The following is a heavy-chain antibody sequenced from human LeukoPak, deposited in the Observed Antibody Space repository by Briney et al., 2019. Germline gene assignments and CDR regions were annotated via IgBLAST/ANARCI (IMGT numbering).Heavy chain of an antibody. CDR2: IYYSGST. V-gene: IGHV4-39*01. CDR3: ARQITMVRGVINWFDP. D-gene: IGHD3-10*01. J-gene: IGHJ5*02. Sequence: SETLSLTCTVSGGSISSYYWSWIRQPPGKGLEWIGSIYYSGSTYYNPSLKSRVTISVDTSKNQFSLKLSSVTAADTAVYYCARQITMVRGVINWFDPWGQGTLVTVSS. CDR1: GGSISSYY.